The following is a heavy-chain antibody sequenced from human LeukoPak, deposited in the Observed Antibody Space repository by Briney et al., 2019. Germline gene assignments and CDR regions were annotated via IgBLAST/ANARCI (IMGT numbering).Heavy chain of an antibody. D-gene: IGHD1-26*01. CDR2: INWNGGNI. J-gene: IGHJ5*02. CDR1: GFTFDDYG. V-gene: IGHV3-20*04. Sequence: PGGSLRLSCAASGFTFDDYGMSWVRQGPGKGLEWVSGINWNGGNIGYADSVKGRFTIFRDNAKNSLYLEMDSLRVEDTALYYCARTSDGNWFDPWGQGTLVTVSS. CDR3: ARTSDGNWFDP.